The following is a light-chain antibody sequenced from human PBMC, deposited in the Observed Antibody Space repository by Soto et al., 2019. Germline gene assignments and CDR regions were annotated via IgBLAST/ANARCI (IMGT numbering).Light chain of an antibody. CDR2: DAS. CDR3: QPYDHIPPPS. J-gene: IGKJ4*01. CDR1: QDIKNY. Sequence: DIQMTQSPSSLSASVGDRVTITCQASQDIKNYLNWYQQKPGKATNLLIYDASNLKTGVPSRFSGSGSGKHFTLTISSLQPEDIATNYWQPYDHIPPPSFGGGTKVEIK. V-gene: IGKV1-33*01.